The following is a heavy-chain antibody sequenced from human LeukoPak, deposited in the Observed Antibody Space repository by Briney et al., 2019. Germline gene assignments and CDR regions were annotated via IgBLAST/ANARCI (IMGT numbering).Heavy chain of an antibody. Sequence: GGSLRLSCEASGFTFRSYAMTWVRQAPGRGLEWVSSIGSNGDGTYYADSVRGRFSISRDNSGNTLFLQMNSLSAEDTALYYCAKESGNSGTWPQNYFDYWGQGSLVTVSS. V-gene: IGHV3-23*01. D-gene: IGHD6-13*01. CDR1: GFTFRSYA. CDR2: IGSNGDGT. CDR3: AKESGNSGTWPQNYFDY. J-gene: IGHJ4*02.